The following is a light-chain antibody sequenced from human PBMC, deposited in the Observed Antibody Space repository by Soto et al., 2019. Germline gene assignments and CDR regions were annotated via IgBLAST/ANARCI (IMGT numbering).Light chain of an antibody. CDR1: QSVGSTF. J-gene: IGKJ4*01. CDR2: GTS. V-gene: IGKV3-20*01. CDR3: QQYEQWPLT. Sequence: EIVLTQSPGTLSLSPGERATFSCRASQSVGSTFFGWYQQKPGQAPRLFIYGTSNRATGTPDRFSGSGSGTEFTLTISSLQSEDFAVYYCQQYEQWPLTFGGGTKVDIK.